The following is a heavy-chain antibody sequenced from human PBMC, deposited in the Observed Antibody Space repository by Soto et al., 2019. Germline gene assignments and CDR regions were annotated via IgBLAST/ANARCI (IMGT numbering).Heavy chain of an antibody. CDR1: GGSISSSSYY. D-gene: IGHD2-8*01. Sequence: QLQLQESGPGLVKPSETLSLTCTVSGGSISSSSYYWGWIRKPPGKGLEWIGSIYYSGSTYYNPSLQSRVTISVDTSKNQFSLKLSSVTAADTAVYYCARRGYYAISAFDIWGQGTMVTVSS. CDR2: IYYSGST. J-gene: IGHJ3*02. CDR3: ARRGYYAISAFDI. V-gene: IGHV4-39*01.